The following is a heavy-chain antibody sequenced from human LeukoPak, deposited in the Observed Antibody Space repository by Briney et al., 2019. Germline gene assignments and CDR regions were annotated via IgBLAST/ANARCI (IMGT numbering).Heavy chain of an antibody. CDR1: GFTFSDYY. Sequence: PGGSLRLSCAASGFTFSDYYMSWIRQAPGKGLEWVPYISSSGSTIYYADSVKGRFTISRDNAKNSLYLQMNSLRAEDTAVYYCARASSTAMVRTYYYSYYMDVWGKGTTVTVSS. CDR3: ARASSTAMVRTYYYSYYMDV. D-gene: IGHD5-18*01. V-gene: IGHV3-11*04. J-gene: IGHJ6*03. CDR2: ISSSGSTI.